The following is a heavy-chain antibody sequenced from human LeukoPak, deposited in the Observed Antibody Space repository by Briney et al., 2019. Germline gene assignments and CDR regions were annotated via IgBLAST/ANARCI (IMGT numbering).Heavy chain of an antibody. D-gene: IGHD5-18*01. CDR3: ARYTAMDYYYYYYGMDV. J-gene: IGHJ6*02. Sequence: GASVKVSCKASGYTFTSYDINWVRQATGQGLEWMGGIIPIFGTANYAQKFQGRVTITADESTSTAYMELSSLRSEDTAVYYCARYTAMDYYYYYYGMDVWGQGTTVTVSS. V-gene: IGHV1-69*13. CDR2: IIPIFGTA. CDR1: GYTFTSYD.